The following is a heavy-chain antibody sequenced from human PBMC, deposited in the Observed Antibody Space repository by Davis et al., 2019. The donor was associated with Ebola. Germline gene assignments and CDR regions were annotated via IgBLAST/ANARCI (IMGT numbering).Heavy chain of an antibody. CDR2: IIPIFGTA. V-gene: IGHV1-69*06. J-gene: IGHJ4*02. D-gene: IGHD3-22*01. Sequence: SVKVSCKASGGTFISYAISWVRQAPGQGLEWMGGIIPIFGTANYAQNFQGRVTITADKSTSTAYMELSSLRSEDTAVYYCARAYYDSSGYYYSYWGQGTLVTVSS. CDR3: ARAYYDSSGYYYSY. CDR1: GGTFISYA.